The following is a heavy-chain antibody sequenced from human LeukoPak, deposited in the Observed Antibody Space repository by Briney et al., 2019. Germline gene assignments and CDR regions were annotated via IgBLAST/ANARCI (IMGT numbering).Heavy chain of an antibody. J-gene: IGHJ4*02. Sequence: ASVKVSCKASGYTFTSYDITWVRQATGQGLEWMGWMSPDSGYTGYAQTFQGRVTLTRNTSVSTAFMELSSLRSEDTAVYYCEIYTGYDSFWGQGTLVTVSS. D-gene: IGHD5-12*01. CDR1: GYTFTSYD. V-gene: IGHV1-8*01. CDR2: MSPDSGYT. CDR3: EIYTGYDSF.